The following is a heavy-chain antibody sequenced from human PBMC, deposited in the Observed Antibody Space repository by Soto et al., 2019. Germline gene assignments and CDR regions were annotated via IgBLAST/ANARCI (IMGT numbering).Heavy chain of an antibody. CDR1: GFSFSSYA. CDR2: ISGSGGSS. Sequence: EVQLLESGGGLVQPGESLRLSCEASGFSFSSYAMIWVRQAPGKGLEWVSVISGSGGSSYFADSVKGRFTISRDNSKNMLYLEMSSLRDEDTAIDFCAKGSIEYSASIDYWGQGTLVIVSS. V-gene: IGHV3-23*01. CDR3: AKGSIEYSASIDY. D-gene: IGHD4-4*01. J-gene: IGHJ4*02.